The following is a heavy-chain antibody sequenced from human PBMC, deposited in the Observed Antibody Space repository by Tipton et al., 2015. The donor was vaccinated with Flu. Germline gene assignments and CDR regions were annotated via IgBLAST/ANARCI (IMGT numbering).Heavy chain of an antibody. V-gene: IGHV4-34*01. CDR1: GGSFSAYY. J-gene: IGHJ3*01. CDR3: AGTMLVTPDAFDV. Sequence: LRLSCTIPGGSFSAYYWSWIRQSPGNGLEWIGEVNHSGGTNYNPSLKGRVTISLDTSKNHFYLELSSVTAADTAVYYCAGTMLVTPDAFDVWGQGTMVTVSS. D-gene: IGHD4-23*01. CDR2: VNHSGGT.